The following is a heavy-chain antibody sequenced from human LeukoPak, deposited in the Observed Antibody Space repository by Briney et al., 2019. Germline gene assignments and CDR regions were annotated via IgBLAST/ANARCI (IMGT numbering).Heavy chain of an antibody. Sequence: SETLSLTCTVSGGSISNRHYWSWIRQPAGKGLEWIGHIYSSGNTKYNPSLKSRLTMSIDSSKNQFPLIPTSVTAADTAVYYCARVALITIHENDAFDIWGQGTVVTVSS. J-gene: IGHJ3*02. CDR1: GGSISNRHY. CDR3: ARVALITIHENDAFDI. D-gene: IGHD3-3*01. V-gene: IGHV4-4*07. CDR2: IYSSGNT.